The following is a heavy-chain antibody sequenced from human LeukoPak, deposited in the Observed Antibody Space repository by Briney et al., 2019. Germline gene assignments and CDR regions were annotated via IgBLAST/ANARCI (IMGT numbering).Heavy chain of an antibody. CDR1: GFTFSSYA. J-gene: IGHJ4*02. Sequence: GGSLRLSCAASGFTFSSYAMSWVRQAPGKGLEWVSAISGSGGSTYYADSVKGRFTISRDNSKNTLYLQMNSLRAEDTAVYYCAKRYGGNSGRSIDYWGQGTLVTVSS. D-gene: IGHD4-23*01. V-gene: IGHV3-23*01. CDR2: ISGSGGST. CDR3: AKRYGGNSGRSIDY.